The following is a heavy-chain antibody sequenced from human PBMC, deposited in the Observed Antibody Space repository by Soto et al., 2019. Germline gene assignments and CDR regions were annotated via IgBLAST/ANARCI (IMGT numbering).Heavy chain of an antibody. CDR3: AKIYATLAGTFDY. Sequence: EVQLLESGGGLVQPGGSLRVSCAASGFTFSNYAMGWVRQAPGKGLEWVSSLSGSGGDTYYADSVKGRFTISRDNSKNTLYLQMSSLRAEDTAVYYCAKIYATLAGTFDYWGQGSLVIVSS. J-gene: IGHJ4*02. D-gene: IGHD6-19*01. CDR1: GFTFSNYA. V-gene: IGHV3-23*01. CDR2: LSGSGGDT.